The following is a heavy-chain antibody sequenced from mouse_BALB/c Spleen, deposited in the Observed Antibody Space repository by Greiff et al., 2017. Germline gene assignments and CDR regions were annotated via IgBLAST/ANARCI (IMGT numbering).Heavy chain of an antibody. D-gene: IGHD1-2*01. Sequence: EVKLMESGGGLVKPGGSLKLSCAASGFAFSSYDMSWVRQTPEKRLEWVAYISSGGSTYYPDSVKGRFTISRDNDRNILYLQMSSLRSEDTAMYYCARGLNSLLRRGGYWGQGTTLTVSS. J-gene: IGHJ2*01. CDR2: ISSGGST. V-gene: IGHV5-6-5*01. CDR1: GFAFSSYD. CDR3: ARGLNSLLRRGGY.